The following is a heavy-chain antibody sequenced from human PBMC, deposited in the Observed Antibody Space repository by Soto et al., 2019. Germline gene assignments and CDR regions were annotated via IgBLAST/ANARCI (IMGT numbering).Heavy chain of an antibody. D-gene: IGHD3-10*01. CDR1: GYTFTSYG. V-gene: IGHV1-18*01. CDR2: ISAYNANT. CDR3: ARDMVQDTTVSCFDY. J-gene: IGHJ4*02. Sequence: QVQLVQSGAEVKKPGASVKVSCKASGYTFTSYGISWVRQAPGQGLEWMGWISAYNANTNYAQKLQGRVTMTTDTSTSTAYMELRSLRSDDTAVYYCARDMVQDTTVSCFDYWGQGTLVTVSS.